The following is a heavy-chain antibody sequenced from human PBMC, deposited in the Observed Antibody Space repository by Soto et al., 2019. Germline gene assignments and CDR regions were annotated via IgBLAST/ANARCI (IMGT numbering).Heavy chain of an antibody. Sequence: VGSLRLSCAASGFTFSSYAMHWVRQAPGKGLEWVAVISYDGSNKYYADSVKGRFTISRDNSKNTLYLQMNSLRAEDTAVYYCARGDYSSSSVFDYWGQGTLVTVSS. V-gene: IGHV3-30-3*01. CDR3: ARGDYSSSSVFDY. CDR1: GFTFSSYA. CDR2: ISYDGSNK. D-gene: IGHD6-6*01. J-gene: IGHJ4*02.